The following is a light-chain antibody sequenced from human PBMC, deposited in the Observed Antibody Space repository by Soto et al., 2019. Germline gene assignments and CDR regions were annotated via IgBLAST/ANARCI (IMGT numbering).Light chain of an antibody. J-gene: IGKJ1*01. CDR2: KAS. Sequence: DIQMTQAPSTLSASVGDRFTITFRASQTIDSWLAWYQQRQGKXPNXXIYKASTLASGVPSRFSGSGSGTELTITINSLQPDDGETYDGQQYHIYSGTFGQGTKVDIK. CDR3: QQYHIYSGT. CDR1: QTIDSW. V-gene: IGKV1-5*03.